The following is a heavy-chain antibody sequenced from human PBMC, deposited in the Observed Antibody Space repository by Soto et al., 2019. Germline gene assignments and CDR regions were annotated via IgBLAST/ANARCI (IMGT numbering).Heavy chain of an antibody. D-gene: IGHD2-8*01. CDR3: AKDANSYLCTNGVCYPDY. J-gene: IGHJ4*02. CDR1: GFSFSAYG. V-gene: IGHV3-30*18. Sequence: SLRLSCAASGFSFSAYGMHWVRKAPGKGLEWVAFISYDGSNTYYADSVKGRFTISRDNSKSTLYLQMNSLRPEDTAVFYCAKDANSYLCTNGVCYPDYWGQGTLVTVSS. CDR2: ISYDGSNT.